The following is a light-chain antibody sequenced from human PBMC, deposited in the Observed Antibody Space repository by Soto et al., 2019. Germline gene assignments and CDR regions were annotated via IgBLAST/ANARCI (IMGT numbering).Light chain of an antibody. Sequence: QSVLTQPPSVSGAPGQRVTISCTGSSSNIGAGYDVHWYQQLPGTAPKLLIYGNSNRPSGVPDRFSGSKSGTSASLAITGLQAEDEADYYCAAWDDSLSGPGFGGGTKVTVL. CDR1: SSNIGAGYD. CDR3: AAWDDSLSGPG. J-gene: IGLJ3*02. V-gene: IGLV1-40*01. CDR2: GNS.